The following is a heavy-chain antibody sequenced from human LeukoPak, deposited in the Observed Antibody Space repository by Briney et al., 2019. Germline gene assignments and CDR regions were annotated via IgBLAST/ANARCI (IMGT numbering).Heavy chain of an antibody. CDR2: ISSSGRLM. J-gene: IGHJ6*02. Sequence: GGSLRLSCAASGFTFSDYYINWIRQAPGKGLEWVSHISSSGRLMQYADSVKGRFTITRDNAQNFMSLQMNSLKPEDTAVYYCARDTNNGLDVWGRGTTVTVSS. CDR1: GFTFSDYY. CDR3: ARDTNNGLDV. D-gene: IGHD1-14*01. V-gene: IGHV3-11*01.